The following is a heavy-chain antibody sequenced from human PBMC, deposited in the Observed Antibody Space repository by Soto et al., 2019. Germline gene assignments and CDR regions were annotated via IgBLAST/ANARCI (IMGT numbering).Heavy chain of an antibody. CDR2: ISAYNGNT. Sequence: QVQLVQSGAEVKKPGASVKVSCKASGYTFTSYGISWVRQAPGQGLEWMGWISAYNGNTNYAQKLQGRVTMTTDTSTSTAYMDLRSLRADDTAVYYCAKDTCVVVVAATGYYYGMDVWGQGTTVTVSS. CDR1: GYTFTSYG. D-gene: IGHD2-15*01. V-gene: IGHV1-18*01. CDR3: AKDTCVVVVAATGYYYGMDV. J-gene: IGHJ6*02.